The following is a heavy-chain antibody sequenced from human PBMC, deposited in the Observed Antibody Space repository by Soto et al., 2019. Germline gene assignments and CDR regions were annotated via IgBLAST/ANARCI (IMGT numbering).Heavy chain of an antibody. D-gene: IGHD6-19*01. Sequence: SVKVSCKASGYTFTTYSIHWVRQAPGQRLEWMGWINGGNGNTKYSQKFQGRVTITRDTSATTAYMELSSLRYEDTAVYYCARERFEPTSGWASLDPWGQETLVTV. CDR3: ARERFEPTSGWASLDP. J-gene: IGHJ5*02. CDR1: GYTFTTYS. V-gene: IGHV1-3*01. CDR2: INGGNGNT.